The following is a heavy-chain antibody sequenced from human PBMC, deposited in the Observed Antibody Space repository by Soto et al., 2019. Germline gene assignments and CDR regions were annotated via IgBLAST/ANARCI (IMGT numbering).Heavy chain of an antibody. J-gene: IGHJ4*02. Sequence: PGESLRLSCAASGFTFISYPMTWVRQAPRTGMERVSSSTGTGGTTSYADSVKGRFTISRDNSMNTLYLQLDNLRVEDTAVYYCTRGRGSWEVPDYWGQGTLVTVSS. D-gene: IGHD1-26*01. V-gene: IGHV3-23*01. CDR2: STGTGGTT. CDR3: TRGRGSWEVPDY. CDR1: GFTFISYP.